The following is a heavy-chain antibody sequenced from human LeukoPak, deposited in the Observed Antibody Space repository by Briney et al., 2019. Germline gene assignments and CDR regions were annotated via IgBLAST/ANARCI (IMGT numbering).Heavy chain of an antibody. V-gene: IGHV3-33*01. J-gene: IGHJ4*02. CDR2: IWYDGSNK. Sequence: GRSLRLSCAASGFTFSSYGMHWVRQAPGKGLEWVAVIWYDGSNKYYADSVKGRFTISRDNSKNTLYLQMNSLRDEDTAVYYCARDTYYYDSSGYYGSFDYWGQGTLVTVSS. CDR1: GFTFSSYG. D-gene: IGHD3-22*01. CDR3: ARDTYYYDSSGYYGSFDY.